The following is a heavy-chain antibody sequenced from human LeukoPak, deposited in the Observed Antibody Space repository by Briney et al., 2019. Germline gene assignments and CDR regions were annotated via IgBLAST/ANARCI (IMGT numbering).Heavy chain of an antibody. CDR1: GGSIRSHY. CDR3: ARDSEHGGLY. CDR2: IYTSGST. V-gene: IGHV4-4*07. D-gene: IGHD2-15*01. Sequence: SGALSLPCTVSGGSIRSHYWNWIRQPAGKGLEGVWRIYTSGSTNYNPSLQSRVTMSVDTSKNQFSLKLNSVTAADTAVYYCARDSEHGGLYWGQGTLVTVSS. J-gene: IGHJ4*02.